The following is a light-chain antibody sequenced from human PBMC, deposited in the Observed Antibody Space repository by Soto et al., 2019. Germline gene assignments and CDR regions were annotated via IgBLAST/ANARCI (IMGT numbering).Light chain of an antibody. V-gene: IGKV3-11*01. CDR2: DAS. J-gene: IGKJ5*01. CDR3: QQRTKT. Sequence: EIVLTQSPATLSLSPGERATLSCRASQSVSSYLAWYQQKPGQAPRLLISDASNRATGIPARFSGSGSGTDFTLPIRSLEPEDFAVYYCQQRTKTFGQGTRLDIK. CDR1: QSVSSY.